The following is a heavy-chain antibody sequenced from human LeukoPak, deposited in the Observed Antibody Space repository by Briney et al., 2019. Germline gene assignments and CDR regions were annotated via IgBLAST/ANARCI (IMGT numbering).Heavy chain of an antibody. D-gene: IGHD4-17*01. J-gene: IGHJ4*01. CDR1: GASINTADYY. CDR2: ISYSGTP. Sequence: SQTLSLTCHVSGASINTADYYWTWIRQPPGKGLEWIGYISYSGTPYYNPSLNSRVTISLDTSKNQFSLKLNSVTAADTAMYYCARDRYGDFEDYWGHGTLVTVSS. V-gene: IGHV4-30-4*08. CDR3: ARDRYGDFEDY.